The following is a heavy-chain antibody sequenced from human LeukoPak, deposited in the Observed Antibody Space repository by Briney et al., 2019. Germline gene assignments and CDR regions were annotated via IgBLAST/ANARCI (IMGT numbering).Heavy chain of an antibody. Sequence: GASVKVSCKASGGTFSSYAISWVRQAPGQGLEWMGGIIPIFGTANYAQKFQGRVTITTDESTSTAYMELSSLRSEDTAVYYCARVEYQAFDPWGQGTLVTVSS. CDR2: IIPIFGTA. D-gene: IGHD6-6*01. J-gene: IGHJ5*02. V-gene: IGHV1-69*05. CDR3: ARVEYQAFDP. CDR1: GGTFSSYA.